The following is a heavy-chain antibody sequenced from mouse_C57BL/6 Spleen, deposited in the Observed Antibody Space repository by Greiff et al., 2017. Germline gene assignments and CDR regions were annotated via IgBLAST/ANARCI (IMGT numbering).Heavy chain of an antibody. D-gene: IGHD1-1*01. CDR2: INPNNGGT. Sequence: EVKLQESGPELVKPGASVKMSCKASGYTFTDYNMHWVKQSHGKSLEWIGYINPNNGGTSYNQKFKGKATLTVNKSSSTAYMELRSLTSEDSAVYYCARDYYGSSSVPYYFDYWGQGTTLTVSS. CDR1: GYTFTDYN. CDR3: ARDYYGSSSVPYYFDY. V-gene: IGHV1-22*01. J-gene: IGHJ2*01.